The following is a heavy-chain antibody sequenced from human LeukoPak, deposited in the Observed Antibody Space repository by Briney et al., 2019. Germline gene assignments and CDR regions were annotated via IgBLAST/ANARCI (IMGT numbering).Heavy chain of an antibody. Sequence: GGSLRLSRAASGFTFSSYSMNWVRQAPGKGLEWVSSISSSSSYIYYADSVKGRFTISRDNAKNSLYLQMNSLRAEDTAVYYCARVPLLWWEPTPDYWGQGTLVTVSS. V-gene: IGHV3-21*01. J-gene: IGHJ4*02. CDR3: ARVPLLWWEPTPDY. CDR1: GFTFSSYS. D-gene: IGHD1-26*01. CDR2: ISSSSSYI.